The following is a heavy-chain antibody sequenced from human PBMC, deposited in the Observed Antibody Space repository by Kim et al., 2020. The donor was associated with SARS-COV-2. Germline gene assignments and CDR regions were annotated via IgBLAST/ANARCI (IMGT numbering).Heavy chain of an antibody. J-gene: IGHJ4*02. Sequence: GGSLRLSCAASGFTFSSYGMHWVRQAPGKGLEWVAVIWYDGSNKYYADSVKGRFTISRDNSKNTLYLQMNSLRAEDTAVYYCAKDANTYYYDSSGYSDFDYWGQGTLVTVSS. CDR1: GFTFSSYG. V-gene: IGHV3-33*06. D-gene: IGHD3-22*01. CDR3: AKDANTYYYDSSGYSDFDY. CDR2: IWYDGSNK.